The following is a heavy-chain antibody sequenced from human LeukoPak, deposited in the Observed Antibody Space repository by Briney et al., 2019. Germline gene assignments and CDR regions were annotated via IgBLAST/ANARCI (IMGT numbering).Heavy chain of an antibody. V-gene: IGHV4-59*01. J-gene: IGHJ4*02. CDR2: IYYSGST. Sequence: SETLSLTCTVSGGSISSYYWSWIRQPPGKGLEWIWYIYYSGSTNYNPSLKCRVTISVDTSKNQFSLKLSSVTAADTAVYYCARDRYDFWSGYYSDYWGQGTLVTVSS. CDR3: ARDRYDFWSGYYSDY. D-gene: IGHD3-3*01. CDR1: GGSISSYY.